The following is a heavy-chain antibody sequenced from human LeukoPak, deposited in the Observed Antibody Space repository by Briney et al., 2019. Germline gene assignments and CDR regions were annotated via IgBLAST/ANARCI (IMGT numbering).Heavy chain of an antibody. Sequence: GGSLRLSCAASGFTFDDYGMNWVRQAPGKGLEWVSSISSSSSYIYYADSVKGRFTISRDNAKNSLYLQMNSLRAEDTAVYYCARDPQQQLVRGEGYWGQGTLVTVSS. J-gene: IGHJ4*02. D-gene: IGHD6-13*01. V-gene: IGHV3-21*01. CDR3: ARDPQQQLVRGEGY. CDR2: ISSSSSYI. CDR1: GFTFDDYG.